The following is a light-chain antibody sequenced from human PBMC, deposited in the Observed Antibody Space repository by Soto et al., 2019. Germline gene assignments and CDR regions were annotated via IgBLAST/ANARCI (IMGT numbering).Light chain of an antibody. CDR3: YSSAGSSIEI. J-gene: IGLJ2*01. V-gene: IGLV2-23*01. CDR2: EDN. CDR1: SSDIGSYSL. Sequence: QSALAQPASVSGSPGQSITISCTGTSSDIGSYSLVSWYQQHPGKAPKLMIYEDNKRPSGVSDRFSGSKSGNTASLTVSGLQAEDEADYYCYSSAGSSIEIFGGGTKLTVL.